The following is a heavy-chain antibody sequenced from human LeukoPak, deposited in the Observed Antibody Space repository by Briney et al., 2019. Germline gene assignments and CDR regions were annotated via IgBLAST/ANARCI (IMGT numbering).Heavy chain of an antibody. D-gene: IGHD6-13*01. CDR1: GFSFSSYA. V-gene: IGHV3-23*01. CDR2: ISDSGDST. CDR3: AKAQIKDSTWSYFDY. J-gene: IGHJ4*02. Sequence: GGSLRLSCAASGFSFSSYAMSWVRQAPGKGLEWVSGISDSGDSTHYADSVKGRFTISRDNSKNTLYLQMNSLRAEDTAVYYCAKAQIKDSTWSYFDYWGQGTLVTVSS.